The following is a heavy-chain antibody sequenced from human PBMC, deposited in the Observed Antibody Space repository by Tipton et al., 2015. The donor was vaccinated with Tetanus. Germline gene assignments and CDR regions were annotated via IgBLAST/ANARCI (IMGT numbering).Heavy chain of an antibody. V-gene: IGHV1-18*01. J-gene: IGHJ4*02. D-gene: IGHD1-26*01. CDR1: GYSFSTYG. CDR3: ARARWQSGGPYYFDY. Sequence: QLVQSGAEVKQPGASVKVSCKASGYSFSTYGISWVRQAPGQGFEWMGWISAYNGNKKYAEKFQDRVTMTTERSTSTAYMELRSLRSDDTAVYYCARARWQSGGPYYFDYWGQGIMVTVSS. CDR2: ISAYNGNK.